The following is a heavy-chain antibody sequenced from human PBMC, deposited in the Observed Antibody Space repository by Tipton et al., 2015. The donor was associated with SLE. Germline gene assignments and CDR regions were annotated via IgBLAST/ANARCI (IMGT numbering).Heavy chain of an antibody. CDR2: ISSSGSTI. CDR3: ARPHYSSSWYGWFDP. D-gene: IGHD6-13*01. CDR1: GFTFSSYE. J-gene: IGHJ5*02. Sequence: SLRLSCAASGFTFSSYEMNWVRQAPGKGLEWVSYISSSGSTIYYADSVKGRFTISRDNAKNSLYLQMNSLRAEDTAVYYCARPHYSSSWYGWFDPWGQGTQVTVSS. V-gene: IGHV3-48*03.